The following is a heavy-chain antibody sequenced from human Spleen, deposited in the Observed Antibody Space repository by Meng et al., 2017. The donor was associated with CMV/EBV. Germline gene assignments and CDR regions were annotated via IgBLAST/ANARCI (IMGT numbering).Heavy chain of an antibody. J-gene: IGHJ4*02. CDR2: INTHNRGR. V-gene: IGHV1-2*02. Sequence: SSAYGYNMPGSSVHRVRPATGQGHEWMGWINTHNRGRNDGQKFQGRVTMTSDTSITRAYMELSSLRSDDSAIYFCARDQWLVRKYDYWGQGTLVTVSS. CDR1: GYNMPGSS. CDR3: ARDQWLVRKYDY. D-gene: IGHD6-19*01.